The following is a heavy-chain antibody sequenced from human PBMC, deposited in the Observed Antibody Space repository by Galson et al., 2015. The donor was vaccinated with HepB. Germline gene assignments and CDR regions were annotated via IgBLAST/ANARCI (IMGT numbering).Heavy chain of an antibody. D-gene: IGHD3-16*01. V-gene: IGHV3-7*01. Sequence: SLRLSCAASGFTSSSYWMSWVRQAPGKGLDWVAKMNLDGSEKYYAGSVKGRFTISRDNAKNTLYLQMNGLRPEDTAVYYCAKDSGFKFASGELPDYWGQGTLVTVSS. CDR3: AKDSGFKFASGELPDY. CDR2: MNLDGSEK. J-gene: IGHJ4*02. CDR1: GFTSSSYW.